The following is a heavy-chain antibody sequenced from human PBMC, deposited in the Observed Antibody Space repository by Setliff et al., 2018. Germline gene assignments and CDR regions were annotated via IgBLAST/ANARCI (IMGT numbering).Heavy chain of an antibody. CDR3: AREHGYSYGQTYCYYGMDV. CDR1: GGSISSYY. V-gene: IGHV4-59*01. Sequence: SETLSLTCTVSGGSISSYYWSWIRQPPGKGLEWIGYIYYSGSTNYNPSLKSRVTISVDTSKNQFSLKLSSVTAADTAVYYCAREHGYSYGQTYCYYGMDVWGQGTTVTVSS. CDR2: IYYSGST. J-gene: IGHJ6*02. D-gene: IGHD5-18*01.